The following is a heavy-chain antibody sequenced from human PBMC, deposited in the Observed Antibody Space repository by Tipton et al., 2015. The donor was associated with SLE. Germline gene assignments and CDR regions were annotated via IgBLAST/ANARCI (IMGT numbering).Heavy chain of an antibody. CDR1: GFTFSLYS. V-gene: IGHV3-48*01. D-gene: IGHD3-22*01. CDR2: ISGRSNTI. CDR3: ARDYLYPYFSDTDEGTHFDL. J-gene: IGHJ2*01. Sequence: SLRLSCAASGFTFSLYSLNWVRQAPGKGLEWISYISGRSNTIYYAAAVKGRFTISRDNAKNSLYLQMNNLRSEDTAVYYCARDYLYPYFSDTDEGTHFDLWGRGTLVTVSS.